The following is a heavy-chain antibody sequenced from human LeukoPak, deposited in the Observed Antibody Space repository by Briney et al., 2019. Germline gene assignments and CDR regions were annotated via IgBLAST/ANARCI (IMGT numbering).Heavy chain of an antibody. D-gene: IGHD3-10*01. CDR2: IKTKTDGGTT. CDR1: GFTFSNAW. Sequence: PGGSLRLPCAASGFTFSNAWMSWVRQAPGKGLEWVGQIKTKTDGGTTDSAATVKGRFTISRDDTKNTLYLQMNSLKTEDTAIYYCTTLYGSGNYYWGQGTLVTVSS. J-gene: IGHJ4*02. CDR3: TTLYGSGNYY. V-gene: IGHV3-15*01.